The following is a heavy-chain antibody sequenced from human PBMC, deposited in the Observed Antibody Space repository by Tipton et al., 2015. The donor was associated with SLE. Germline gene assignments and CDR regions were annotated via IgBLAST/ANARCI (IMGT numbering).Heavy chain of an antibody. CDR3: ARGREIVASIRFDY. V-gene: IGHV4-34*01. Sequence: LRLSCAVYGGSFSGYYWSWIRQPPGKGLEWIGEINHSGSTNYNPSLKSRVTISVDTSMNQFSLKLSSVTAADTAVYYCARGREIVASIRFDYGDQGPLVTASS. CDR1: GGSFSGYY. D-gene: IGHD5-12*01. CDR2: INHSGST. J-gene: IGHJ4*02.